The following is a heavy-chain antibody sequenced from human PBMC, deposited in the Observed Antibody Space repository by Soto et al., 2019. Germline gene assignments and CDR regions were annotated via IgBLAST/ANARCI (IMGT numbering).Heavy chain of an antibody. CDR1: GYIFAYYD. D-gene: IGHD3-16*01. Sequence: QVQLVQSGAEVKMPGASVKVSCKASGYIFAYYDVTWVRQAAGQGLEWMGWMNAHTGNTGYAQNFQGRVAMTRDTSINTAYMELSSLTFEDTAIYYCARGRFRQTYFDPWGQGTLVTVSS. V-gene: IGHV1-8*01. J-gene: IGHJ5*02. CDR2: MNAHTGNT. CDR3: ARGRFRQTYFDP.